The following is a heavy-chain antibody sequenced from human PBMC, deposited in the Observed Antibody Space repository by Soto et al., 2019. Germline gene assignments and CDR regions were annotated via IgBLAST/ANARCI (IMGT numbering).Heavy chain of an antibody. J-gene: IGHJ5*02. D-gene: IGHD3-10*01. CDR3: ARQLLCLGEQPYTWFPP. Sequence: KASETLSLTCAVYGGSFSGYYWSWIRQPPGKGLEWIGEINHSGSTNYNPSLKSRVTISVDTSKNQFSLKLSSVTAADTAVYYCARQLLCLGEQPYTWFPPWGQGPRVTVPS. CDR1: GGSFSGYY. V-gene: IGHV4-34*01. CDR2: INHSGST.